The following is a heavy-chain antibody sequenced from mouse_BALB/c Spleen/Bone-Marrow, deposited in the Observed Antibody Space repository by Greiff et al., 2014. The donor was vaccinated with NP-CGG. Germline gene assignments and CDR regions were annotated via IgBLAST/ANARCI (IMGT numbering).Heavy chain of an antibody. J-gene: IGHJ4*01. D-gene: IGHD1-1*01. Sequence: EVMLVESGGGLVQPGGSRKLSCAASGFTFSSFGIHWVRQAPEKGLEWVAYISSDSGTIYYADTVKGRFTISRDNPKNTLFLQMTSLRSEDTAMYYCARSNYVGYYAMDYWGQGTSVTVSS. V-gene: IGHV5-17*02. CDR3: ARSNYVGYYAMDY. CDR2: ISSDSGTI. CDR1: GFTFSSFG.